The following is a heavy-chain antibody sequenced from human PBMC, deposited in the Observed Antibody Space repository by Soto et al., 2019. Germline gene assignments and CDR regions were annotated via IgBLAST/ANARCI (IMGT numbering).Heavy chain of an antibody. CDR1: GFPFGQFV. D-gene: IGHD2-8*01. CDR3: AKNGSGVRYYYMVV. CDR2: ISYNGNRE. V-gene: IGHV3-30*18. J-gene: IGHJ6*03. Sequence: QVQMVQSGGGMVQPGRSLRLSCTASGFPFGQFVFHWVRQAPGKGLEWVALISYNGNREDYADSVKGRFTISRDNSNNTEFLQMNRLRTDDSAVHCCAKNGSGVRYYYMVVWGSGAPVTVSS.